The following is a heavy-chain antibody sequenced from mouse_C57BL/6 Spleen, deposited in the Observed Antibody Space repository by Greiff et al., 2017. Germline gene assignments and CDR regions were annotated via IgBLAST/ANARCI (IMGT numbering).Heavy chain of an antibody. CDR1: GFTFSDYG. CDR2: ISRGSSTI. CDR3: ARPGYSNYLYAMDY. D-gene: IGHD2-5*01. Sequence: EVKLVESGGGLVKPGGSLKLSCAASGFTFSDYGMHWVRQAPEKGLEWVAYISRGSSTIYYADTVKGRFTISRDNAKNTLFLQMTSLRTEDTAMYYCARPGYSNYLYAMDYWGQGTSVTVSS. V-gene: IGHV5-17*01. J-gene: IGHJ4*01.